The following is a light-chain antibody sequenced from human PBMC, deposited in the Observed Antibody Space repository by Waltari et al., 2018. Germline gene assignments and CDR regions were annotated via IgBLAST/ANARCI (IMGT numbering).Light chain of an antibody. J-gene: IGLJ2*01. V-gene: IGLV1-47*01. CDR3: AAWDDSLSGPV. CDR1: SSNIGSNY. CDR2: RNN. Sequence: QSVLTQPPSASGTPGQRVTISCSGSSSNIGSNYVYWYQHLPGTAPKLLIYRNNRRPSGVPDRCSGSKSATSASRAISGLRSEDEADYYCAAWDDSLSGPVFGGGTKLTVL.